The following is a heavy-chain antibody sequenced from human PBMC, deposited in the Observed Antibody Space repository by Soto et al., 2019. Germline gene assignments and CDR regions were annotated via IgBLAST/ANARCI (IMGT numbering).Heavy chain of an antibody. CDR2: IRSKANSYAT. Sequence: GGSLRLSCAASGFTFSGSAMHWVRQASGKGLEWVGRIRSKANSYATAYAASVKGRFTISRDDSKNTAYLQMNSLKTEDTAVYYCGVYYDSSGYYYVSPYWGQGTLVTVSS. CDR3: GVYYDSSGYYYVSPY. J-gene: IGHJ4*02. D-gene: IGHD3-22*01. V-gene: IGHV3-73*01. CDR1: GFTFSGSA.